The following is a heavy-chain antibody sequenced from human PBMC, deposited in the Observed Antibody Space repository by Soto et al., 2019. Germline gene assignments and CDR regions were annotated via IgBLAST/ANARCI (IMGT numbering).Heavy chain of an antibody. J-gene: IGHJ4*02. D-gene: IGHD2-15*01. CDR3: ARHTPAISISDH. CDR1: GGSISSSSYY. V-gene: IGHV4-39*01. CDR2: IYYSGST. Sequence: QLQLQESGPGLVKPSETLSLTCTVSGGSISSSSYYWGWIRQPPGKGLEWIGSIYYSGSTYYNPSLKCRVPMSVDTSKNPFSLTLSSVTAAVTAVYYCARHTPAISISDHWGQGTLVTVSS.